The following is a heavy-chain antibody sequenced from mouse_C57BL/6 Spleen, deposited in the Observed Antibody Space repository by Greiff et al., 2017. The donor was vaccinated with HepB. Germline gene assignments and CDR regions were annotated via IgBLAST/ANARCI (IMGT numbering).Heavy chain of an antibody. D-gene: IGHD2-3*01. CDR2: ISSGSSTI. Sequence: EVKLMESGGGLVKPGGSLKLSCAASGFTFSDYGMHWVRQAPEKGLEWVAYISSGSSTIYYADTVKGRFTISRDNAKNTLFLQMTSLRSEDTAMYYCARDGGSRFDYWGQGTTLTVSS. J-gene: IGHJ2*01. CDR1: GFTFSDYG. V-gene: IGHV5-17*01. CDR3: ARDGGSRFDY.